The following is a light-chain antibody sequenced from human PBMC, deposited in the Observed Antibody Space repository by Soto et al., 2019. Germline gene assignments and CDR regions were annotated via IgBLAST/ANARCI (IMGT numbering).Light chain of an antibody. CDR3: QQYNHWPRMLS. J-gene: IGKJ4*01. CDR2: ATS. CDR1: QSLTNN. V-gene: IGKV3-15*01. Sequence: EIILTQSPVTLYVSPGETATLSCRASQSLTNNVAWYQQRPGQAPRLLIYATSTRATEIPARFSGTGSGTEFTLTIASLQSEDFAVYYCQQYNHWPRMLSFGGGTRV.